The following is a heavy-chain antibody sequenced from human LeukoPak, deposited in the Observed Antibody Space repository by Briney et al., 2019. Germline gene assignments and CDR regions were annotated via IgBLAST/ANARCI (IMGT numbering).Heavy chain of an antibody. J-gene: IGHJ5*02. CDR1: GFTFSPHS. Sequence: LAGGSLRLSWVASGFTFSPHSMIWVRRAPGKGLDWASYISSDSGTIYYADSVKGRFTISRDNAKDSLYLQMNSLRVDDTAVYYCARIRLDGFWLDPWGQGTLVTVSS. CDR2: ISSDSGTI. D-gene: IGHD2-2*03. V-gene: IGHV3-48*04. CDR3: ARIRLDGFWLDP.